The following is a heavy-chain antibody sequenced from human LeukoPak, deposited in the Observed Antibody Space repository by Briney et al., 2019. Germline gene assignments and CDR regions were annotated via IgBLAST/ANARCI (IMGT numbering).Heavy chain of an antibody. CDR2: IIPIFGTA. CDR3: AREPIVVVVAATRWFDP. Sequence: SVNVSFTASGGTFSSYAISWVRQAPGQGLEWMGGIIPIFGTANYAQKFQGRVTITADESTSTAYMELSSLRSEDTAVYYCAREPIVVVVAATRWFDPWGQGTLVTVSS. V-gene: IGHV1-69*13. J-gene: IGHJ5*02. D-gene: IGHD2-15*01. CDR1: GGTFSSYA.